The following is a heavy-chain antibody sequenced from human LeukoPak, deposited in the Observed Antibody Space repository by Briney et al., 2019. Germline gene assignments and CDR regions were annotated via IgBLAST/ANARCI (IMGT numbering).Heavy chain of an antibody. CDR2: LWDGGSNK. CDR1: GFSVTSYV. V-gene: IGHV3-33*01. D-gene: IGHD5-24*01. J-gene: IGHJ4*02. Sequence: PGRSLRLSCAASGFSVTSYVMHWVRQAPGKGLEWVAVLWDGGSNKNYTDSVKGRFIISRDNSKNTLHLQMNSLRAEDTGVYYCARLHRDAYNFLWGQGTLVTVSS. CDR3: ARLHRDAYNFL.